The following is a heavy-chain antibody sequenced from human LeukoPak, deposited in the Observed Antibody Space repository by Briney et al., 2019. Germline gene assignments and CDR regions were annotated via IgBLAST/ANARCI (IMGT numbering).Heavy chain of an antibody. CDR1: GGSFSGYY. J-gene: IGHJ4*02. V-gene: IGHV4-34*01. CDR3: ARTATYYYDSSGYPVSDPVPDY. Sequence: SETLSLTCALYGGSFSGYYCSWIRQPPGKGLEWTGELNHSGSTNYNPSLKSRVTISVDTSKNQFSLKLSSVTAADTAVYYCARTATYYYDSSGYPVSDPVPDYWGQGTLVTVSS. D-gene: IGHD3-22*01. CDR2: LNHSGST.